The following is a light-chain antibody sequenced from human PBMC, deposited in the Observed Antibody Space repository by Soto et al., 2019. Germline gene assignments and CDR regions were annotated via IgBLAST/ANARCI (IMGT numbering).Light chain of an antibody. V-gene: IGKV3-15*01. CDR3: QPYNDWPWT. CDR1: QSVSSN. J-gene: IGKJ1*01. CDR2: GAS. Sequence: EIVMTQSPATLSVSPGERATLSCRASQSVSSNLAWYQQKPGQAPRLLIYGASARATGIPARFSGSGSGTEFTLTISSLQPEDFAVYYCQPYNDWPWTFGQGTKVDIK.